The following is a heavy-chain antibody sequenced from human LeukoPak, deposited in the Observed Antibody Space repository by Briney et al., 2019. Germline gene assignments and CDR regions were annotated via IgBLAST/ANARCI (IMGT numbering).Heavy chain of an antibody. CDR1: GFTFSNYA. CDR3: ARVLRYCSGGNCYSGGLGYMDV. D-gene: IGHD2-15*01. V-gene: IGHV3-30*04. CDR2: ISYDGSDN. J-gene: IGHJ6*03. Sequence: QPGRSLRLSCVASGFTFSNYAIHWVRQAPGKGLEWVAVISYDGSDNYYADSVKGRFTISRGNSKNTLYLQMNSLRAEDTAVYYCARVLRYCSGGNCYSGGLGYMDVWGKGTTVTISS.